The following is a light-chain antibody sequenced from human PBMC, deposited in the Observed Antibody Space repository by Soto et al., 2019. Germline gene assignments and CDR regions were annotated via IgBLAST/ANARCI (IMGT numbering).Light chain of an antibody. V-gene: IGLV2-14*03. J-gene: IGLJ2*01. CDR1: SSDVGGYNY. CDR3: SSYTGSSTPVV. Sequence: QSALTQPASVSGSPGRSITISCTGTSSDVGGYNYVSWYQHHPGKAPKLIIYDVSNRPSGVSNRFSGSKSGNTASLTISGLQAEDEAEYYCSSYTGSSTPVVFGGGTKLTVL. CDR2: DVS.